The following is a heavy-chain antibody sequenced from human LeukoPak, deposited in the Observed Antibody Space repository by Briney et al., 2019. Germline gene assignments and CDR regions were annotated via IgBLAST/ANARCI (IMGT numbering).Heavy chain of an antibody. D-gene: IGHD4-11*01. CDR3: AKVKQSLRPNWFDP. CDR1: GFTFSSYE. J-gene: IGHJ5*02. Sequence: PGGSLRLSCAASGFTFSSYEMNWVRQAPGKGLEWVSYISSSGSTIYYADSVKGRFTISRDNSKNTLYLQMNSLRAEDTAVYYCAKVKQSLRPNWFDPWGQGTLVTVSS. CDR2: ISSSGSTI. V-gene: IGHV3-48*03.